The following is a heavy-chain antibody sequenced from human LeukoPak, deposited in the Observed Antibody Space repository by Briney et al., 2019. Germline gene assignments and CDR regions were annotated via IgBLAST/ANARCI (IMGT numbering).Heavy chain of an antibody. CDR3: ARADNSSGYYFDY. V-gene: IGHV4-59*01. Sequence: SETLSLTCTVSGGSISSYYWSWIRQPPGKGLEWLGYIYYSGSTNYNPSLKSRVTISVDTSKNQFSLKLSSVPAADTAVYYCARADNSSGYYFDYWGQGTLVTVSS. D-gene: IGHD3-22*01. CDR1: GGSISSYY. CDR2: IYYSGST. J-gene: IGHJ4*02.